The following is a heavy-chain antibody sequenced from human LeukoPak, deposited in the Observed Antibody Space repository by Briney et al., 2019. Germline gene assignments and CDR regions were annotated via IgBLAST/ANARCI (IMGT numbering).Heavy chain of an antibody. V-gene: IGHV4-59*08. Sequence: SETLPLTGTVSGASISSYYWSWIRQPPGKGLEWIGYIYYSGSTNYNPSLKSRVTISVDTSKNQFSLKLSSVTAADTAVYYCARQNSVITMVRGVIITSTGFDYWGQGTLVTVSS. CDR1: GASISSYY. J-gene: IGHJ4*02. CDR3: ARQNSVITMVRGVIITSTGFDY. CDR2: IYYSGST. D-gene: IGHD3-10*01.